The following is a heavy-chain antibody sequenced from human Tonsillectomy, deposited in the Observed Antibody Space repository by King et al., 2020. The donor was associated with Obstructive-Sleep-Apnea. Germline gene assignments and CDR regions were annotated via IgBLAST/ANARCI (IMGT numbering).Heavy chain of an antibody. CDR2: IRSSGSIM. CDR3: ARDQPYHSESSGPSDY. Sequence: VQLVESGGGLVQPGGSLRLSCAASGFTFSSYTMNWVRQAPGKGLEWISFIRSSGSIMFYADSVKGRFTISRDNSKNSLYLQMNRLRAEDTAVYYCARDQPYHSESSGPSDYWGQGTLVTVSS. D-gene: IGHD3-22*01. J-gene: IGHJ4*02. CDR1: GFTFSSYT. V-gene: IGHV3-48*04.